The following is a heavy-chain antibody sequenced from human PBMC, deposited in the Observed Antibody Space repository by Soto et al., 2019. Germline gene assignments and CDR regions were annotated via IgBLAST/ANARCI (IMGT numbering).Heavy chain of an antibody. J-gene: IGHJ4*02. Sequence: QVQLQESGPGLVKPSQTLSLTCTVSGGSISSGDHFWSWIRQPPGKGLESIAYMYYSGTTYYNPSLKGRITTSVDPSNNQFSLKLTSVTAADTAVYYCARGRGYGYGVDYWGQGTLVTVSS. D-gene: IGHD5-18*01. V-gene: IGHV4-30-4*01. CDR2: MYYSGTT. CDR1: GGSISSGDHF. CDR3: ARGRGYGYGVDY.